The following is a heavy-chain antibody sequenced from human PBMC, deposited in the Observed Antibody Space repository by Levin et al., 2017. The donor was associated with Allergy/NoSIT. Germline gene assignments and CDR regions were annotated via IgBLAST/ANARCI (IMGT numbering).Heavy chain of an antibody. D-gene: IGHD3-10*01. CDR3: AREGDSGSYSHY. Sequence: LSLTCSASGFTFRSYNMNWVRQAPGKGLEGSSFIPTTSSPTYYSDSVKGRFTISRDNAKNSLYLQMNSLRDEDTAVYYCAREGDSGSYSHYWGQGTLVTVSS. CDR2: IPTTSSPT. CDR1: GFTFRSYN. J-gene: IGHJ4*02. V-gene: IGHV3-48*02.